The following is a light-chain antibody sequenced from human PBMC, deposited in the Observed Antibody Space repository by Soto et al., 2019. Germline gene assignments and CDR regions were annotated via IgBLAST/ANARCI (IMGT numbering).Light chain of an antibody. J-gene: IGKJ1*01. CDR1: QSISSW. V-gene: IGKV1-5*01. CDR3: QQYNSYSAL. Sequence: DIQMTQSPSTLSASVGDRVTITCRASQSISSWLAWYQQKPGKAPKLLIYDASSLESGVPSRFRGSGSGTEFTLTISSLQPDDFTTYYCQQYNSYSALFGQGNKVDIK. CDR2: DAS.